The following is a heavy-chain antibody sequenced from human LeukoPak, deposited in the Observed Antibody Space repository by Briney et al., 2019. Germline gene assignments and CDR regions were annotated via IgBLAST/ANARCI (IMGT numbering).Heavy chain of an antibody. CDR3: ARDAQYYDILTGMGYYYGMDV. D-gene: IGHD3-9*01. CDR2: INSDGSST. Sequence: GGSLRLSCAASGFTFSSYWMHWVRQAPGKGLVWVARINSDGSSTSYADSVKGRFTISRDNAKNTLYLQMNSLRAEDTAVYYCARDAQYYDILTGMGYYYGMDVWGQGTTVTVSS. J-gene: IGHJ6*02. V-gene: IGHV3-74*01. CDR1: GFTFSSYW.